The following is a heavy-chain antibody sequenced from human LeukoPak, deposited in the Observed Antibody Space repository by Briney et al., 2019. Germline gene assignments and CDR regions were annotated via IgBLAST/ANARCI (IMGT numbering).Heavy chain of an antibody. CDR1: GFTFSSYW. CDR2: INSDGSQA. V-gene: IGHV3-74*01. Sequence: GGSLRLSCAASGFTFSSYWMSWVRQAPGKGLVWVSRINSDGSQANYADSVKGRFTISRDNAENTLYLQIDSLRAEDTAVYYCARDGQYYYDTPGLYGGLNLWGQGALVTVSS. J-gene: IGHJ4*02. D-gene: IGHD3-22*01. CDR3: ARDGQYYYDTPGLYGGLNL.